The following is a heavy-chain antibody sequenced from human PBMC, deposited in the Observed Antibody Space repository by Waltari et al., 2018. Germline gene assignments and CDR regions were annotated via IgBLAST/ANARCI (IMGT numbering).Heavy chain of an antibody. J-gene: IGHJ4*02. CDR3: ATTSGTNWHLNY. Sequence: QVQVVESGGGVVQPGRSLRLSCGVSGLTFNNFGLHWFRQAPGKGLEWVAIIWFDGVGKYYADSVKGRFTISRDNSKNSLYLQMNSLRAEDTAVYYCATTSGTNWHLNYWGQGTLVTVSS. V-gene: IGHV3-33*01. CDR1: GLTFNNFG. D-gene: IGHD1-1*01. CDR2: IWFDGVGK.